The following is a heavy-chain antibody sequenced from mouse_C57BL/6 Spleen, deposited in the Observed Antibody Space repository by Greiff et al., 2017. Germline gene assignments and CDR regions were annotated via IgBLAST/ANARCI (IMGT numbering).Heavy chain of an antibody. CDR3: ARHGYDGYPYYYAMDY. D-gene: IGHD2-3*01. Sequence: VQLKESGAELVKPGASVKLSCKASGYTFTEYTIHWVKQRSGQGLEWIGWFYPGSGSTKYNEKFKDKATLTADKSSSTVYMGLSRLTSEDSAVYFCARHGYDGYPYYYAMDYWGQGTSVTVSS. CDR2: FYPGSGST. V-gene: IGHV1-62-2*01. CDR1: GYTFTEYT. J-gene: IGHJ4*01.